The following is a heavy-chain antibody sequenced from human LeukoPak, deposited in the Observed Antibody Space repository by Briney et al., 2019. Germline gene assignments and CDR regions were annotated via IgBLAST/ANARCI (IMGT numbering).Heavy chain of an antibody. CDR3: ARESSGWYRGWFDP. V-gene: IGHV3-48*04. CDR1: GFTFSSYS. J-gene: IGHJ5*02. Sequence: PGGSLTLSCAASGFTFSSYSMNGVRQPPGKGLEWVSQVSSSSSTIYYADSVKGRFTISRDNAKNSLYLQMNSLRAEDTAVYYCARESSGWYRGWFDPGGQGTLVTVSS. CDR2: VSSSSSTI. D-gene: IGHD6-19*01.